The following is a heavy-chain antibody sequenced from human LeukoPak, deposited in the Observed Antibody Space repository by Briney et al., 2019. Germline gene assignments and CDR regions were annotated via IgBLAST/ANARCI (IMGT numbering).Heavy chain of an antibody. CDR2: ISGSGGST. Sequence: GGSLRLSCAASGFTFSSYAMSWVRQAPGKGLEWVSAISGSGGSTYYADSVKGRFTISRDNAKNSLYLQMNSLRAEDTAVYYCARDSRDGYPNWYGMDVWGQGTTVTVSS. CDR3: ARDSRDGYPNWYGMDV. D-gene: IGHD5-24*01. V-gene: IGHV3-23*01. J-gene: IGHJ6*02. CDR1: GFTFSSYA.